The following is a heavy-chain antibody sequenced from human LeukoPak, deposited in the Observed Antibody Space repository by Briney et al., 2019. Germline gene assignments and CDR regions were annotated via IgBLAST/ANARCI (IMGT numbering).Heavy chain of an antibody. Sequence: KSGGSLRLSCAASGFTFSSYSMNWVRQAPGKGLEWVSSISSSSSYIYYADSVKGRFTISRDNSKNTLYLQMNSLRAEDTAVYYCAKEFAATTDQNPWGQGTLVTVSS. CDR3: AKEFAATTDQNP. CDR1: GFTFSSYS. CDR2: ISSSSSYI. V-gene: IGHV3-21*01. J-gene: IGHJ5*02. D-gene: IGHD4-17*01.